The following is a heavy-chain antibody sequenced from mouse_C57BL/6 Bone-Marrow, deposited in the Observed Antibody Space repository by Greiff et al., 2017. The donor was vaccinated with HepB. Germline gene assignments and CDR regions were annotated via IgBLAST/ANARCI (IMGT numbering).Heavy chain of an antibody. D-gene: IGHD1-1*01. V-gene: IGHV5-4*01. CDR1: GFTFSSYA. CDR2: ISDGGSYT. J-gene: IGHJ4*01. CDR3: ARRGVITTVVAPYYAMDY. Sequence: VQLKESGGGLVKPGGSLKLSCAASGFTFSSYAMSWVRQTPEKRLEWVATISDGGSYTYYPDNVKGRFTISRDNAKNNLYLQMSHLKSEDTAMYYCARRGVITTVVAPYYAMDYWGQGTSVTVSS.